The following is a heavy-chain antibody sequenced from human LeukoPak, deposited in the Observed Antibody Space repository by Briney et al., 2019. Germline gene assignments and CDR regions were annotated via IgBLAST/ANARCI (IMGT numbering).Heavy chain of an antibody. CDR3: AELGITMIGGV. CDR1: GFTFSSYE. Sequence: PGGSLRLSCAASGFTFSSYEMNWVRQAPGKELEWVSYISSSGSTLYYADSVKGRFTISRDNAKNSLYLQMNSLRAEDTAVYYCAELGITMIGGVWGKGTTVTISS. D-gene: IGHD3-10*02. CDR2: ISSSGSTL. J-gene: IGHJ6*04. V-gene: IGHV3-48*03.